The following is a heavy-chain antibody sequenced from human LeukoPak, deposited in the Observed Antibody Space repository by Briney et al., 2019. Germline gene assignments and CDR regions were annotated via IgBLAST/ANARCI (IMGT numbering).Heavy chain of an antibody. CDR3: ARDLSRTFDY. Sequence: GGSLRLSCAASGFAFSSSWMLWVRHAPGKGLVWVSRINSDGTYTNYADSVKGRFTISRDNAKNTLYLQMNSLRAEDTAVYYCARDLSRTFDYWGQGTLVTVSS. V-gene: IGHV3-74*01. J-gene: IGHJ4*02. CDR1: GFAFSSSW. CDR2: INSDGTYT.